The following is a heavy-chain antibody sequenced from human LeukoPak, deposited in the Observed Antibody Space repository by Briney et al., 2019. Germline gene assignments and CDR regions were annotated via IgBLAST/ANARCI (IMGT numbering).Heavy chain of an antibody. CDR2: ISYDGSNK. J-gene: IGHJ4*02. CDR3: ARNAFRIAVAGSYFDH. D-gene: IGHD6-19*01. Sequence: GGSLRLSCAASGFTFSSYAMHWVRQAPGKGLEWVAVISYDGSNKYYADSVKGRFTISRDNSKNTLYLQMNSLRAEDTAVYYCARNAFRIAVAGSYFDHWGQGTLVTVSS. CDR1: GFTFSSYA. V-gene: IGHV3-30*04.